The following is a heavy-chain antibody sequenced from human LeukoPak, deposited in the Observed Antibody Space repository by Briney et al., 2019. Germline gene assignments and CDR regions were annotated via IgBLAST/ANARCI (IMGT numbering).Heavy chain of an antibody. D-gene: IGHD3-3*01. J-gene: IGHJ6*04. CDR2: IYFTGST. Sequence: SETLSLTCSVSGGSISSYYWSWIRQPPGKGLQWIGYIYFTGSTKYNPTLGSRVTISVDTSKNQFSLQLSSVTAADTAIYYCARGNPVKGHDFWSGYSSPGMEVWGKGTTVTVSS. CDR1: GGSISSYY. V-gene: IGHV4-59*01. CDR3: ARGNPVKGHDFWSGYSSPGMEV.